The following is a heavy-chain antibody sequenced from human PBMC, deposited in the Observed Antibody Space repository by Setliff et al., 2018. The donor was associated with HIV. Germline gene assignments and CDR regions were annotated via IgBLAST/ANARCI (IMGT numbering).Heavy chain of an antibody. CDR1: GGSITGHY. CDR2: IYTSGST. CDR3: AGCITGTTHWFDP. D-gene: IGHD1-20*01. V-gene: IGHV4-4*07. J-gene: IGHJ5*02. Sequence: SETLSLTCTVSGGSITGHYWSWIRQPAGKGLEWIGHIYTSGSTNYNPSLKSRVTISVDTSKNQFSLKLSSVTAADTAVYYCAGCITGTTHWFDPWGQGTLVTVSS.